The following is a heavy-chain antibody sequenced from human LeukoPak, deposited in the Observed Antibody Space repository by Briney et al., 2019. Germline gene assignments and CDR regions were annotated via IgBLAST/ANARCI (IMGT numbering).Heavy chain of an antibody. J-gene: IGHJ3*02. V-gene: IGHV1-46*01. CDR2: INPSGGST. CDR3: ARNRLQWLANGAFDI. Sequence: GASVKVSCKVSGYTFTSYYMHWVRQAPGQGLEWMGIINPSGGSTSYAQKFQGRVTMTRDMSTSTVYMELSSLRSEDTAVYYCARNRLQWLANGAFDIWGQGTTVTVSS. CDR1: GYTFTSYY. D-gene: IGHD6-19*01.